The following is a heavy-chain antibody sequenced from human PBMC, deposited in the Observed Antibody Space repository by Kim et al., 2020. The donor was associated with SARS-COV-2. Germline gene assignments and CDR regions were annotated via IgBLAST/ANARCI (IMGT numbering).Heavy chain of an antibody. V-gene: IGHV3-30*18. Sequence: GGSLRLSCAASGFTFSSYGMHWVRQAPGKGLEWVAVISYDGSNKYYADSVKGRFTISRDNSKNTLYLQMNSLRAEDTAVYYCAKDAVYYYGSGSYLGPWHYYGMDVWGQGTTVTVSS. D-gene: IGHD3-10*01. CDR2: ISYDGSNK. CDR3: AKDAVYYYGSGSYLGPWHYYGMDV. J-gene: IGHJ6*02. CDR1: GFTFSSYG.